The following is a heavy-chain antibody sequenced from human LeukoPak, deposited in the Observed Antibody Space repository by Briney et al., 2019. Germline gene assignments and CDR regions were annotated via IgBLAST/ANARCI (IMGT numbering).Heavy chain of an antibody. CDR3: ARDLEYYDSSGYYYVPFDI. D-gene: IGHD3-22*01. J-gene: IGHJ3*02. V-gene: IGHV3-11*01. Sequence: PGESLRLSCAASGVTFSDYYMSWIRQAPGKGLEWVSYISSSGSTIYYADSVKGRFTISRDNAKNSLYLQMNSLRAEDTAVYYCARDLEYYDSSGYYYVPFDIWGQGTMVTVSS. CDR1: GVTFSDYY. CDR2: ISSSGSTI.